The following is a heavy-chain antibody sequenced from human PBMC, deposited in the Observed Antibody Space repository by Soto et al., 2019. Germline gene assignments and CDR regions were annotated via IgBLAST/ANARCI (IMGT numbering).Heavy chain of an antibody. CDR2: IIPIFGTA. D-gene: IGHD3-9*01. Sequence: GASVKVSCKASGGTFSSYAISWVRQAPGQGLEWMGGIIPIFGTANYAQKFQGRVTITADESTSTAYMELSSLRSEDTAVYYCARDRIEGILTGYYLADRDDAFDIWGQGTMVTVSS. CDR3: ARDRIEGILTGYYLADRDDAFDI. V-gene: IGHV1-69*13. J-gene: IGHJ3*02. CDR1: GGTFSSYA.